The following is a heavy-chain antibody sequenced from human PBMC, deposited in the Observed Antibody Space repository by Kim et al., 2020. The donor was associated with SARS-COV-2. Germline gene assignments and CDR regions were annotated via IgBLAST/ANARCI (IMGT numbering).Heavy chain of an antibody. CDR1: GYTFTSYA. J-gene: IGHJ6*02. Sequence: ASVKVSCKASGYTFTSYAMHWVRQAPGQRLEWMGWINAGNGNTKYSQKFQGRVTITRDTSASTAYMELSSLRSEDTAVYYCATPSYYYDSSGYPRAAPSREYGMDVWGQGTTVTVSS. V-gene: IGHV1-3*01. CDR2: INAGNGNT. D-gene: IGHD3-22*01. CDR3: ATPSYYYDSSGYPRAAPSREYGMDV.